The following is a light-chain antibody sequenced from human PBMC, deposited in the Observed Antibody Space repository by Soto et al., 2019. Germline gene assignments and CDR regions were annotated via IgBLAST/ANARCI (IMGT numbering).Light chain of an antibody. CDR3: CSYAGTSTVI. Sequence: QSALTQPASVSGSPGQSITISCTGTSSDVGSYNLVSWYQHHPGKAPKFIIYEGSKRPSGVSIRFSGSQSGNTASLTISGLQAEDEADYYCCSYAGTSTVIFGGGTQLTVL. J-gene: IGLJ2*01. CDR2: EGS. V-gene: IGLV2-23*01. CDR1: SSDVGSYNL.